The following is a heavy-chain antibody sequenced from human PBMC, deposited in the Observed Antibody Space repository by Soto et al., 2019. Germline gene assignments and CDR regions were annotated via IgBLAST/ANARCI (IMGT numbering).Heavy chain of an antibody. CDR2: IYYSGNT. D-gene: IGHD3-9*01. J-gene: IGHJ5*02. Sequence: PSETLSLTCTASGGSISSSDYYWGWIRQPPGKGLEWIGSIYYSGNTYYNSPLKSRVTIFVDTSKNQISLKLSSVTAADTAVYYCARHRRYNILTGYFGPWGQGTLVTVSS. CDR1: GGSISSSDYY. V-gene: IGHV4-39*01. CDR3: ARHRRYNILTGYFGP.